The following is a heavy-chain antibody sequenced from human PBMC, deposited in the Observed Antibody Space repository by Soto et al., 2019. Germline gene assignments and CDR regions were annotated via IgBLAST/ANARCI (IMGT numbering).Heavy chain of an antibody. J-gene: IGHJ4*02. Sequence: PSETLSLTCTVSGDSVSSVGFHWAWLLRPPGKGLEWIGYIYNGGSTYYRPSLESRMHMSLDATRNHYSLRLTSVTAADTAVYFCARHGYCNSAGCPGYFDNWGQGNLVTVSS. CDR2: IYNGGST. CDR1: GDSVSSVGFH. CDR3: ARHGYCNSAGCPGYFDN. D-gene: IGHD2-2*01. V-gene: IGHV4-39*01.